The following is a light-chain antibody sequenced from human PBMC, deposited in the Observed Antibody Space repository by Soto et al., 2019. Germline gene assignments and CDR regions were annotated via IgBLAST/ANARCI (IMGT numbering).Light chain of an antibody. CDR3: QQAYSAPFT. V-gene: IGKV1-39*01. J-gene: IGKJ3*01. CDR1: QRRFSF. CDR2: TAY. Sequence: DIQMTKSPSSLSASVGDSVTLTCRASQRRFSFLNWYQQAPGRAPKLLLSTAYKLQSGVPSRFSGSESGTDFTLTISSLQPEYFAIYFCQQAYSAPFTFGPGTKVDVK.